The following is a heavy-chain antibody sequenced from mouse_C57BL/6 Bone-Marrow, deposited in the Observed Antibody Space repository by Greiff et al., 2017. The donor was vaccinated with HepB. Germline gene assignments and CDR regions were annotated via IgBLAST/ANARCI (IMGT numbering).Heavy chain of an antibody. CDR3: ARVRDYGSSHFDY. Sequence: VHLVESGAELARPGASVKLSCKASGYTFTSYGISWVKQRTGQGLEWIGEIYPRSGNTYYNEKFKGKATLTADKSSSTAYMELRSLTSEDSAVYFCARVRDYGSSHFDYWGQGTTLTVSS. V-gene: IGHV1-81*01. J-gene: IGHJ2*01. CDR2: IYPRSGNT. D-gene: IGHD1-1*01. CDR1: GYTFTSYG.